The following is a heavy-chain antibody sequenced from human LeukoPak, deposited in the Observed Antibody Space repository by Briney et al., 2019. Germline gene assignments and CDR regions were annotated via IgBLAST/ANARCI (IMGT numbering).Heavy chain of an antibody. CDR3: AKVKTYYYDSGSYYNGFFDY. Sequence: GGSLRLSCAASGFTVSSNYMSWVRQAPGKGLEWVSIIYSGGSTFYADSVKGRFTISRDNSKNTLYLQMNSLRAEDTAVYYCAKVKTYYYDSGSYYNGFFDYWGQGTLVTVSS. CDR2: IYSGGST. V-gene: IGHV3-53*01. CDR1: GFTVSSNY. D-gene: IGHD3-10*01. J-gene: IGHJ4*02.